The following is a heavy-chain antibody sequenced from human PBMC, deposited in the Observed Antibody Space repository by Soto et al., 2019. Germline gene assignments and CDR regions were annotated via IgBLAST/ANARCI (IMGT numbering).Heavy chain of an antibody. D-gene: IGHD2-21*02. V-gene: IGHV1-69*12. J-gene: IGHJ4*02. CDR1: RGTFSSYA. Sequence: QVQLVQSGAEVNKPGSSVKVSCKASRGTFSSYAISWVRQAPGQGLEWMGGLIPIFGTANYAQKFQGRVTITADESTSTAYMERSSLRSEDAAVYYCARGRQGGNSVPGWMSPGYFDYWGQGTLVTVSS. CDR2: LIPIFGTA. CDR3: ARGRQGGNSVPGWMSPGYFDY.